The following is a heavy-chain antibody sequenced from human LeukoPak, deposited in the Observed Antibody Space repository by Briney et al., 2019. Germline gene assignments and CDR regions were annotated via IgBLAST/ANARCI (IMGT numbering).Heavy chain of an antibody. CDR3: AKRLGDPRAFDY. V-gene: IGHV3-23*01. CDR2: ISSITSNK. CDR1: GFTFSSYA. Sequence: GGSLRLSCAASGFTFSSYAMSWVRQAPGKGLEWVSTISSITSNKYYADSVRGRFTISRNNSKNTHQLQMDGLRADDTAVYYCAKRLGDPRAFDYWGQGTLVTVSS. J-gene: IGHJ4*02. D-gene: IGHD4-17*01.